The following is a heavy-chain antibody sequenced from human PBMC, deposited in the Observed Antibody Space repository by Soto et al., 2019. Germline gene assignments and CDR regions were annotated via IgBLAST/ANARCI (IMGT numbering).Heavy chain of an antibody. V-gene: IGHV1-69*01. CDR2: IIPIFGTA. CDR3: AREGSYCSGGSCYSLDY. CDR1: GGTFSSYA. Sequence: QVQLVQSGAEVKKPGSSVKVSCKASGGTFSSYAISWVRQAPGQGLEWMGGIIPIFGTANYAQKFQGRVTITADESTSTAYMELSSLRSEDTAVYYCAREGSYCSGGSCYSLDYWGQGTLVTVSS. D-gene: IGHD2-15*01. J-gene: IGHJ4*02.